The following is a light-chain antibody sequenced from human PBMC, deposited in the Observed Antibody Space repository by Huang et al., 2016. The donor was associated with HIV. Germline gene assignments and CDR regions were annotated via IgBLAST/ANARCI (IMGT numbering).Light chain of an antibody. CDR1: QSISDW. CDR3: QQYGSYSSWT. Sequence: IHMTQSPSTLSASVGDRVTITCRANQSISDWLAWYQQKSGKAPYLLIYKASNLEDGVPSRFRGSASGTDFTLTISSLQPEDSATYYCQQYGSYSSWTFGQGTRVEIK. V-gene: IGKV1-5*03. J-gene: IGKJ1*01. CDR2: KAS.